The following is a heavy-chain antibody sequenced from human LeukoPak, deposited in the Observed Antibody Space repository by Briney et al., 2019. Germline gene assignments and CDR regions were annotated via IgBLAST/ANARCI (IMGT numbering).Heavy chain of an antibody. Sequence: GESLKISCKGSGYSFANRWIAWVRQMPGKGLEWMGVIYPGESDTRYSPSFQGQVTITAGRSISASYLQWSTLEATDTAKFYCAGRLLGDYLDYWGQGTLVTVSS. CDR1: GYSFANRW. CDR2: IYPGESDT. D-gene: IGHD4-17*01. V-gene: IGHV5-51*01. J-gene: IGHJ4*02. CDR3: AGRLLGDYLDY.